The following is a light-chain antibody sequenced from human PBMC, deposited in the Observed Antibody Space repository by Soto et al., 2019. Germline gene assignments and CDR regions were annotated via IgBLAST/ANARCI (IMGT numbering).Light chain of an antibody. CDR2: DVT. CDR1: NSDVGGYNS. J-gene: IGLJ2*01. CDR3: CSFAGL. Sequence: QSALTQPASVSGSPGQSITISCTGTNSDVGGYNSVSWYQQHPGKAPKLMIYDVTKRPSGVPDRFSGSKSGNTASLTISGLQAEDEADYYCCSFAGLFGGGTKLTVL. V-gene: IGLV2-11*01.